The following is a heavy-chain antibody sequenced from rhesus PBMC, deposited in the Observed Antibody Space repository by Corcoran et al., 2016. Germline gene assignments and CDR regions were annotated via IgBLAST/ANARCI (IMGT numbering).Heavy chain of an antibody. V-gene: IGHV4-165*02. CDR2: IGGGSGST. Sequence: QVQLQESGPGLVKSSETLSLTCAVSGGSISGYYWNWIRHSPGKGLEWIGFIGGGSGSTAFIPSLKGRVTISTDTSHNQFSLRLGSVTAADTAVYYWARSPPLAYFRSDVWGAGVLVTVSS. D-gene: IGHD2-27*01. CDR1: GGSISGYY. CDR3: ARSPPLAYFRSDV. J-gene: IGHJ5-1*01.